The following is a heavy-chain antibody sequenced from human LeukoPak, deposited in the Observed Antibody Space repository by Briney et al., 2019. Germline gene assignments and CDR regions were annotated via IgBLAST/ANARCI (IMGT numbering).Heavy chain of an antibody. CDR2: IYPGDSDT. CDR1: GYSFTSYW. CDR3: ARYCSGGSCYSAHFQH. Sequence: GESLKISCKGSGYSFTSYWIGWVRQMPGKGLEWMGIIYPGDSDTRYSPSFQGQVTISADKSISTAYLQWSSLKASDTAMYYCARYCSGGSCYSAHFQHWGQGTLVTVSS. D-gene: IGHD2-15*01. J-gene: IGHJ1*01. V-gene: IGHV5-51*01.